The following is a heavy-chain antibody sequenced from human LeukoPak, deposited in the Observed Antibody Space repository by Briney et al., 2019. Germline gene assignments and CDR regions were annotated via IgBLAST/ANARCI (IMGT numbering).Heavy chain of an antibody. V-gene: IGHV4-39*01. CDR3: ARHPEYYYYGMDV. Sequence: SETLSLTCTVSGGSISSSSYYWGWIRQPPGKGLEWSGSIYYSGSTYYNPSLKSRVTISVDTSKNQFSLKLSSVTAADTAVYFCARHPEYYYYGMDVWGQGTTVTVSS. CDR2: IYYSGST. J-gene: IGHJ6*02. CDR1: GGSISSSSYY.